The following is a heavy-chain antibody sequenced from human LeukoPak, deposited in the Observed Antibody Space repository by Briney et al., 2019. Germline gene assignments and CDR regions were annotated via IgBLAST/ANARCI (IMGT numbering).Heavy chain of an antibody. CDR3: ARREDGGGNFDY. V-gene: IGHV4-59*01. D-gene: IGHD2-15*01. CDR1: GGSISSYY. Sequence: PSETLSLTCTVSGGSISSYYWSWNRQPPGKGLEWIGYIYYSGSTNYNPSLKSRVTISVDTSKNQFSLKLSSVTAADTAVYYCARREDGGGNFDYWGQGTLVTVSS. J-gene: IGHJ4*02. CDR2: IYYSGST.